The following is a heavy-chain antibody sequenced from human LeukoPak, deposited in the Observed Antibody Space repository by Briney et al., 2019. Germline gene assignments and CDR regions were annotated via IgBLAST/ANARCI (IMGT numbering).Heavy chain of an antibody. CDR1: GFTFSTYN. Sequence: PGGSLRLSCAASGFTFSTYNMNWVRQAPGKGLEWVSSISGSSSYIYYTDSLKGRFTISRDNAKNSLYLQMNSLKTEDTAVYYCTRDAESRYYDSSGYPYWGQGTLVTVSS. V-gene: IGHV3-21*03. D-gene: IGHD3-22*01. CDR3: TRDAESRYYDSSGYPY. J-gene: IGHJ4*02. CDR2: ISGSSSYI.